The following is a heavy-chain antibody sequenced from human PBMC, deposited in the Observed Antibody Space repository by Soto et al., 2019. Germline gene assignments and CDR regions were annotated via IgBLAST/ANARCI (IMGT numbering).Heavy chain of an antibody. CDR2: LYTGGST. CDR1: GLSVSSNY. CDR3: AREFLMDV. J-gene: IGHJ6*02. Sequence: EVQLVESGGGLVQPGGSLRLSCAASGLSVSSNYMSWVRQAPGKGLEWVSLLYTGGSTYYADSVKGRFTISRHNSKNTLYLQMNSLRAEDTAVYYCAREFLMDVWGQGTTVTVSS. V-gene: IGHV3-53*04.